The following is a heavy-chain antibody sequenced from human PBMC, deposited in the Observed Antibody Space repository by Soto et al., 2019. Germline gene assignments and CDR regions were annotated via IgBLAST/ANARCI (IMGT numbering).Heavy chain of an antibody. Sequence: GGSLRLSCAASGFILSDNWMSWVRQAPGKGLEWVANIKQDGSEEYYLDSVKGRFTISRDNARNSVFLQMSSLRAEDTAVYYCARDPWGDCRGGMCYGAFDIWGPGTVVTVSS. CDR1: GFILSDNW. D-gene: IGHD2-15*01. V-gene: IGHV3-7*01. CDR2: IKQDGSEE. J-gene: IGHJ3*02. CDR3: ARDPWGDCRGGMCYGAFDI.